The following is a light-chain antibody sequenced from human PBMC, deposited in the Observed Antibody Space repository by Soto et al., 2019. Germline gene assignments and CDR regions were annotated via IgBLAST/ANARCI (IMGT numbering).Light chain of an antibody. V-gene: IGLV1-47*01. CDR3: PAYTGNWNGPV. J-gene: IGLJ2*01. CDR1: SSTFANNY. CDR2: RTD. Sequence: QSALTQPPSVSGTPGQRVSISCSGDSSTFANNYVHWYQQVPGAAPKLLMYRTDQRPSGVPERFSGSKSGTSASLTISGLRPEDEAQYYCPAYTGNWNGPVFGGGTKLTVL.